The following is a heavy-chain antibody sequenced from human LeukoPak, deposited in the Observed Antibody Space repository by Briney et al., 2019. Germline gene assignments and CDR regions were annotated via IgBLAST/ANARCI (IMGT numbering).Heavy chain of an antibody. D-gene: IGHD2-15*01. V-gene: IGHV4-34*01. Sequence: PSETLSLTCAVYGGSFSGYYWSWIRQPPGKGLEWIGEVNHSGSTNYNPSLKSRVTISVDTSKNQFSLKLSSVTAADTAVYYCARSSPYCSGGSCYSYRHARRSGWFDPWGQGTLVTVSS. CDR3: ARSSPYCSGGSCYSYRHARRSGWFDP. CDR1: GGSFSGYY. J-gene: IGHJ5*02. CDR2: VNHSGST.